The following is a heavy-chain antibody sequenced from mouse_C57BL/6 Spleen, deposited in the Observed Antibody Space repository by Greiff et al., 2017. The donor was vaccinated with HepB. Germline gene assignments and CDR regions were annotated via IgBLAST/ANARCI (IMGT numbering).Heavy chain of an antibody. CDR1: GYTFTSYW. D-gene: IGHD1-1*01. V-gene: IGHV1-74*01. Sequence: VKLMESGAELVKPGASVKVSCKASGYTFTSYWMHWVKQRPGQGLEWIGRIHPSDSDTNYNQKFKGKATLTVDKSSSTAYMQLSSLTSEDSAVYYCAIERGYYYGSSYPAWFAYWGQGTLVTVSA. CDR2: IHPSDSDT. CDR3: AIERGYYYGSSYPAWFAY. J-gene: IGHJ3*01.